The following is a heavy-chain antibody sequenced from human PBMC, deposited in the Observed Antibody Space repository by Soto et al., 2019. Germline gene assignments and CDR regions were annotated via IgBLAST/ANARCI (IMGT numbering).Heavy chain of an antibody. Sequence: ASVKVSCKASGYTFTGYYMHWVRQAPGQGLEWMGWINPNSGGTNYAQKFQGWVTMTRDTSISTAYMELSRLRSDDTAVYYCARDSEYSNPPRGYYYYMDVWGKGTTVTVSS. CDR2: INPNSGGT. V-gene: IGHV1-2*04. J-gene: IGHJ6*03. D-gene: IGHD4-4*01. CDR3: ARDSEYSNPPRGYYYYMDV. CDR1: GYTFTGYY.